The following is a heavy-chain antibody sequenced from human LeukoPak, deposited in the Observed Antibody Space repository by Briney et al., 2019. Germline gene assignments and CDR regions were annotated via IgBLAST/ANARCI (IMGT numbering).Heavy chain of an antibody. Sequence: ASVKVSCKASGYTFTSCDINWVRQATGQGLEWMGWMNPNSGNTGYAQKFQGRVTMTRNTSISTAYMELSSLRSEDTAVYYCARGARIAAAGRPSAAHYWGQGTLVTVSS. J-gene: IGHJ4*02. D-gene: IGHD6-13*01. CDR3: ARGARIAAAGRPSAAHY. V-gene: IGHV1-8*01. CDR2: MNPNSGNT. CDR1: GYTFTSCD.